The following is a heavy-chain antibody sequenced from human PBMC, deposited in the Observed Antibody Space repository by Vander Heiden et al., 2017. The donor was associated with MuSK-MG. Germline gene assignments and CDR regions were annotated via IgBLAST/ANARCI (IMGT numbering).Heavy chain of an antibody. J-gene: IGHJ4*02. CDR3: TRDRGGASQDY. CDR1: GGSISSKNYF. Sequence: QLPLQQAGPGLVKPSETLSITCTVHGGSISSKNYFWCWIRHPPGKGLEWIGSIRYPGDTYYNPSLKSRVSISLDTSRNQFSLGLSSVTAADTAIYYCTRDRGGASQDYWGQGTLVTVSS. CDR2: IRYPGDT. D-gene: IGHD2-15*01. V-gene: IGHV4-39*07.